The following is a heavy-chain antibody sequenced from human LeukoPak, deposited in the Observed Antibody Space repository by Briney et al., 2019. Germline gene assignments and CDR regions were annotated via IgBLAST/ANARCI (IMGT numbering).Heavy chain of an antibody. V-gene: IGHV3-48*04. CDR1: GFTFSNYN. CDR3: ARAGLYNWNYEGTAYFDY. CDR2: ISSSSRTI. J-gene: IGHJ4*02. D-gene: IGHD1-7*01. Sequence: GGSLRLSCAASGFTFSNYNMNWVRQAPGKGLEWVSYISSSSRTIYYADSVKGRFTISRDNAKNSLYLQMNSLRAEDTALYYCARAGLYNWNYEGTAYFDYWGQGTLVTVSS.